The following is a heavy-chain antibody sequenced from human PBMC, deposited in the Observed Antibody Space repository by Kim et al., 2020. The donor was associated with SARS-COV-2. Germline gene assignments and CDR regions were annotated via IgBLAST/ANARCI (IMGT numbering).Heavy chain of an antibody. CDR3: ARSRAGYSYVNTYYYYGMDV. CDR2: IIPIFGTA. D-gene: IGHD5-18*01. Sequence: SVKVSCKASGGTFSSYAISWVRQAPGQGLEWMGGIIPIFGTANYAQKFQGRVTITADESTSTAYMELSSLRSEDTAVYYCARSRAGYSYVNTYYYYGMDVWGQGTTVTVSS. V-gene: IGHV1-69*13. J-gene: IGHJ6*02. CDR1: GGTFSSYA.